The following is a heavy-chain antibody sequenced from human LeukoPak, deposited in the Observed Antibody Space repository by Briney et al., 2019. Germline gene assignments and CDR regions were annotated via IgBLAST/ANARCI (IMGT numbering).Heavy chain of an antibody. V-gene: IGHV4-34*01. Sequence: SETLSLTCAVYGGSFSGYYWSWIRQPPGKGLEWIGEINHSGSTNYNPSLKSRVTISVDTSKNQFSLRLSSVTAADTAVYYCARGVMSDYWGQGTLVTVSS. J-gene: IGHJ4*02. CDR3: ARGVMSDY. CDR2: INHSGST. CDR1: GGSFSGYY. D-gene: IGHD3-16*01.